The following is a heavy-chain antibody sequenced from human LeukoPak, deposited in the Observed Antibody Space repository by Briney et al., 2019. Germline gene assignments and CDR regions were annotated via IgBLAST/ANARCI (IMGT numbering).Heavy chain of an antibody. D-gene: IGHD1-26*01. CDR1: GFTFSSYG. Sequence: PGGSLRLSCAASGFTFSSYGMHWVRQAPGKGLEWVAVISYDGSNKYYADSVKGRFTISRDNSKNTLYLQMNSLRAEDTAVYHCAKDSRESGSYDYWGQGTLVTVSS. CDR2: ISYDGSNK. V-gene: IGHV3-30*18. CDR3: AKDSRESGSYDY. J-gene: IGHJ4*02.